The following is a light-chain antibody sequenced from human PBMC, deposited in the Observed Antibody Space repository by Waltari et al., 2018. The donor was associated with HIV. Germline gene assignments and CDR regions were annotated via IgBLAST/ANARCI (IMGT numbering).Light chain of an antibody. J-gene: IGKJ1*01. CDR1: QNIRNY. Sequence: EIVLTQSPVTLSLSPGEGANLSCSASQNIRNYLGWYQQRSGQPPRLLIYDASTRATGIPASFTGSGSGTDFTLTIDSLEPEDFAMYYCQQRSNWPGTFGPGTRVDVK. CDR3: QQRSNWPGT. V-gene: IGKV3-11*01. CDR2: DAS.